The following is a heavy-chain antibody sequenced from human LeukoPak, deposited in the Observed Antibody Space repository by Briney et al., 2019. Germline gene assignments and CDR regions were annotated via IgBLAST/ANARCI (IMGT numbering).Heavy chain of an antibody. D-gene: IGHD4-23*01. V-gene: IGHV4-34*01. CDR1: GGSFSGYY. CDR2: INHSGST. Sequence: PSETLSLTCAVYGGSFSGYYWSWIRQPPGKGLEWIGEINHSGSTNYNPSLKSRVTISVDTSKNQFSLKLSSVTAADTAVYYCARGPGRVVKSHYYYYMDVWGKGTTVTVSS. CDR3: ARGPGRVVKSHYYYYMDV. J-gene: IGHJ6*03.